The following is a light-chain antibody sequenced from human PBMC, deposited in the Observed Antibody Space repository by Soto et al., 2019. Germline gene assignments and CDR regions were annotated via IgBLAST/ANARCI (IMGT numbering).Light chain of an antibody. J-gene: IGKJ1*01. CDR2: GAS. V-gene: IGKV3-15*01. CDR3: QQYNNLPGT. Sequence: ETVLTQYPAALSVAPGERVPFYCRASQAVSTNFAWFQQKPGQSPRLLIYGASKRATGISDRFTGSGSGKDCTLTISYLQSEDSAVDFFQQYNNLPGTFVQGTKVDI. CDR1: QAVSTN.